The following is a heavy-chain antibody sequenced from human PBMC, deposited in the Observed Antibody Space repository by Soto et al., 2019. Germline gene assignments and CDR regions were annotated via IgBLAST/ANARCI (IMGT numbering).Heavy chain of an antibody. CDR3: AKGPLSTYYYDSSGYWGDY. CDR2: ISGSGGST. CDR1: GFTFSSYA. J-gene: IGHJ4*02. Sequence: EVQLLESGGGLVQPGGSLRLSCAASGFTFSSYAMSWVRQAPGKGLEWVSGISGSGGSTYYADSVKGRFTISRDNSKNTLYLQMNSLRAEDTAVYYCAKGPLSTYYYDSSGYWGDYWGQGTLVTVSS. V-gene: IGHV3-23*01. D-gene: IGHD3-22*01.